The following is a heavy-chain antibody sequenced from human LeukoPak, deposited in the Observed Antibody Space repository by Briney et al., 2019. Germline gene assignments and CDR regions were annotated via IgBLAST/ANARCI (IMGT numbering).Heavy chain of an antibody. CDR1: GGTFSSYA. V-gene: IGHV1-18*01. CDR2: TSAYNGHT. D-gene: IGHD2-2*02. J-gene: IGHJ4*02. Sequence: ASVKVSCKASGGTFSSYAINWVRQATGQGLEWMGWTSAYNGHTNYAQKLQGRVTMTTDTSTSTAYLELRSLRSDDTAMYYCARVGSGYCSSASCYTDCWGQGTLVTVSS. CDR3: ARVGSGYCSSASCYTDC.